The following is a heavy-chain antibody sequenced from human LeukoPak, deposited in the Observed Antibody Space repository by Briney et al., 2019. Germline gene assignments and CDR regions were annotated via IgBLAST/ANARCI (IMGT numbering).Heavy chain of an antibody. Sequence: PGGSLRLSCAASLFTFSSYSINWVRQAPGKGLEWVSSISSSSTYIYYADSVKGRFTISRDNAKNSLYLQMSSLRADDTAVYYCATPTLGYCSGGSCRTSDYWGQGTLVTVSS. J-gene: IGHJ4*02. CDR1: LFTFSSYS. D-gene: IGHD2-15*01. CDR3: ATPTLGYCSGGSCRTSDY. V-gene: IGHV3-21*01. CDR2: ISSSSTYI.